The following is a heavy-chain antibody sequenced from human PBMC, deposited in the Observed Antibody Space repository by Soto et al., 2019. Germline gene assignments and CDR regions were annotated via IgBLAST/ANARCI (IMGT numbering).Heavy chain of an antibody. V-gene: IGHV5-51*01. CDR1: GYSFTSYW. D-gene: IGHD6-6*01. CDR3: ARVTTGSKYSSSDWFDP. J-gene: IGHJ5*02. CDR2: IYPGDSDT. Sequence: PGESLKISCKGSGYSFTSYWIGWVRQMPGKGLEWMGIIYPGDSDTRYSPSFQGQVTISADKSISTAYLQWSSLKASDTAMYYCARVTTGSKYSSSDWFDPWGQGTLVTVSS.